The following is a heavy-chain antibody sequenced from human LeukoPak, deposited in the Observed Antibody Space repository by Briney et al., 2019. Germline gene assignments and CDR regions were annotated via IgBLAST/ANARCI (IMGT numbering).Heavy chain of an antibody. V-gene: IGHV3-15*07. Sequence: GGSLRLSCAASGFTFSNAWMNWVRQAPGKGLEWVGRIKSKTDGGTTDYAAPVKGRFTISRDDSKNTLYLQMNSLRTEDTAVYYCTTDAVVPAAMLGYYYYYGMDVWGQGTTVTVSS. D-gene: IGHD2-2*01. CDR1: GFTFSNAW. J-gene: IGHJ6*02. CDR2: IKSKTDGGTT. CDR3: TTDAVVPAAMLGYYYYYGMDV.